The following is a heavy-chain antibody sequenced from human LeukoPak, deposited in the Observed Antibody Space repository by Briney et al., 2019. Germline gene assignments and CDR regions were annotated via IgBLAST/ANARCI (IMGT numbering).Heavy chain of an antibody. CDR3: AILAGRLLWFGELWD. J-gene: IGHJ4*02. CDR2: INPNSGGT. CDR1: GYTFTGYY. Sequence: GASVKVSCKASGYTFTGYYMHWVRQAPGQGLEWMGWINPNSGGTNYAQKFQGRVTMTRDTSISTAYMELSRLRSDDTAVYYCAILAGRLLWFGELWDWGQGTLVTVSS. V-gene: IGHV1-2*02. D-gene: IGHD3-10*01.